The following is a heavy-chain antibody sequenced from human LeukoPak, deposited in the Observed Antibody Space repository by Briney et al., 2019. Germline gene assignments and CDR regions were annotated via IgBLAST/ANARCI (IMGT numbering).Heavy chain of an antibody. V-gene: IGHV3-66*01. J-gene: IGHJ3*02. Sequence: GGSLRLSCAASGFTFSDYYMSWIRQAPGKGLEWVSVIYSGGSTYYADSVKGRFTISRDNSKNTLYPQMNSLRAEDTAVYYCARAPGWGSAFDIWGQGTMVTVSS. CDR2: IYSGGST. CDR3: ARAPGWGSAFDI. D-gene: IGHD3-16*01. CDR1: GFTFSDYY.